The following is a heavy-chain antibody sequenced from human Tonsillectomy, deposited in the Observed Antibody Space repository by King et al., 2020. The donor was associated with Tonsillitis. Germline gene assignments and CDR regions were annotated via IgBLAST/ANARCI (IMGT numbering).Heavy chain of an antibody. V-gene: IGHV3-21*01. D-gene: IGHD1-26*01. J-gene: IGHJ3*02. CDR1: GFTFSSYS. CDR2: ISRSRSYI. CDR3: ARNQATQSIEGTRGADDAFDI. Sequence: VQLVESGGGLVKPGGSLRLSCAASGFTFSSYSMNWVRQAPGKGLEWVSSISRSRSYIYYADSVKGRFTISRDNAKNSLYLQMNSLRAEDTAVYYCARNQATQSIEGTRGADDAFDIWGQGTMVTVSS.